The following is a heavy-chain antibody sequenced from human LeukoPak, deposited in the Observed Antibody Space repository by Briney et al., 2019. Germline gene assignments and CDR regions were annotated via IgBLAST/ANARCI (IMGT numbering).Heavy chain of an antibody. D-gene: IGHD3-22*01. CDR2: IRSKTNSYVP. J-gene: IGHJ4*02. CDR1: GFTFSAST. CDR3: TVDSQDSFDY. Sequence: PGGSLRLSCAASGFTFSASTMHWVRQASGKGLEWVGRIRSKTNSYVPAFAASLQGRFTISRDDSQNTAYLQMSSLQTEDTAIYYCTVDSQDSFDYWGQGTLVTVSS. V-gene: IGHV3-73*01.